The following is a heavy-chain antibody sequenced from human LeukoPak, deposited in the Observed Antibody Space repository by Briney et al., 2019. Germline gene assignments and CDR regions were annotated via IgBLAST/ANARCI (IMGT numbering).Heavy chain of an antibody. CDR3: ARSVYSSSNMDV. Sequence: SETLSLTCTVSGGSISSSSYYWGWIRQPPGKGLEWIGNIYYSGSTYYNPSLKSRVTISVDTSKNQFSLKLTSVTAADTAVYYCARSVYSSSNMDVWGKGTTVTVSS. J-gene: IGHJ6*03. V-gene: IGHV4-39*07. CDR1: GGSISSSSYY. CDR2: IYYSGST. D-gene: IGHD6-6*01.